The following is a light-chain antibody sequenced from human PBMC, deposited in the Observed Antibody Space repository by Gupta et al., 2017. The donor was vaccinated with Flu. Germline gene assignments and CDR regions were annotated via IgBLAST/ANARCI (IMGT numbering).Light chain of an antibody. CDR3: QSADRRGSYEV. Sequence: GQTARITCSGDALSEQYAYWYEQKPGQAPGLLIDKDTERPSGMPERFSGANSGTTVTLTISGVQAEDEAEYYCQSADRRGSYEVFRAGTQVTVL. CDR2: KDT. CDR1: ALSEQY. J-gene: IGLJ1*01. V-gene: IGLV3-25*03.